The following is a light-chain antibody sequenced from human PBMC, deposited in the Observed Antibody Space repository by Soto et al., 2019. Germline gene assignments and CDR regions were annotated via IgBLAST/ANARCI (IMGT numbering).Light chain of an antibody. J-gene: IGKJ5*01. CDR3: QQYGASPR. Sequence: DIVLTQSPGTLSLSPGERATLSYRASQSVSSSYLAWYQHKPGQAPRLLIYGASNRATGIPDRFSGSGSGTDFTLTINRLEPEDFAVYFCQQYGASPRFGQGTRLEIK. V-gene: IGKV3-20*01. CDR2: GAS. CDR1: QSVSSSY.